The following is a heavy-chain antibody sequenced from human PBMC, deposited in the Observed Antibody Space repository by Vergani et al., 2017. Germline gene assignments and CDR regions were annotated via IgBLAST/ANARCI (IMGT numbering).Heavy chain of an antibody. J-gene: IGHJ4*02. D-gene: IGHD2-2*02. CDR2: ISFDGTNE. CDR3: VRDRGLCAGGRCYTEAWDY. CDR1: GFALNRHA. V-gene: IGHV3-30-3*01. Sequence: QVQLVESGGGVIQPGTSLRLSCVVSGFALNRHAMYWVRQAPGKELEWVVGISFDGTNEYYPDLVKGRFTISRDIAKNTLYLQVRSLRLEDTGVYHCVRDRGLCAGGRCYTEAWDYWVQGTPVTVAS.